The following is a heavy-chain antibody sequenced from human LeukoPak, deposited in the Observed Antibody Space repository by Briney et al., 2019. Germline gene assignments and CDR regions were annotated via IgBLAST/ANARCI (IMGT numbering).Heavy chain of an antibody. D-gene: IGHD2-15*01. J-gene: IGHJ3*02. CDR1: GYTFTGYY. V-gene: IGHV1-2*02. Sequence: ASVKVSCKASGYTFTGYYMHWVRQAPGRGLEWMGWINPNSGGTNYAQKFQGRVTMTRDTSIRTAYMELSRLRSDDTAVYYCASLFCSGGSCYSGVGAFDIWGQGTMVTVSS. CDR3: ASLFCSGGSCYSGVGAFDI. CDR2: INPNSGGT.